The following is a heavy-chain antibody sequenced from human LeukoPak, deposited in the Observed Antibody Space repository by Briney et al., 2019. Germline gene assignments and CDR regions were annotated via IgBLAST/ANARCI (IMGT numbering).Heavy chain of an antibody. CDR2: ISGTGSVT. D-gene: IGHD2-21*02. V-gene: IGHV3-11*01. J-gene: IGHJ4*03. CDR1: GFNFSAYY. CDR3: ARTPCDCPVDCYTGYYDM. Sequence: PGGSLRLSCATSGFNFSAYYMTWIRQAPGQGLQWVSHISGTGSVTSYAESVRGRFTISRDNSKMTVSLHMSNLRDDDTALYYCARTPCDCPVDCYTGYYDMWGQGTLVTVSS.